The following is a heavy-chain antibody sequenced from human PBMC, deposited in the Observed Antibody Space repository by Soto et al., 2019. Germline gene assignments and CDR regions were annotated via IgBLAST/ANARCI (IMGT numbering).Heavy chain of an antibody. Sequence: PSETLSLTCAVYGGSFSGYYWSWIRQPPGKGLEWIGEINHSGSTNYNPSLKSRVAISVDTSKNQFSLKLSSVTAADTALFYCARGGVVVVKAFEIWGKGTMVTVSS. J-gene: IGHJ3*02. CDR2: INHSGST. CDR1: GGSFSGYY. CDR3: ARGGVVVVKAFEI. V-gene: IGHV4-34*01. D-gene: IGHD2-15*01.